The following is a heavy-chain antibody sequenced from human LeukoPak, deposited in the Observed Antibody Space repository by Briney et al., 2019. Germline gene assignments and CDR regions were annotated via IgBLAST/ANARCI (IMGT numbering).Heavy chain of an antibody. Sequence: ASVKVSCKASGYTFTGYYMQWVRQAPGQGLEWMGWINPNSGGTDFAQKFQGRVTMTRDTSISTAYMELSSLTSDDTAVYYCARDSVERRPGFDIWGPGTMVTVSS. V-gene: IGHV1-2*02. CDR3: ARDSVERRPGFDI. J-gene: IGHJ3*02. CDR2: INPNSGGT. CDR1: GYTFTGYY. D-gene: IGHD1-1*01.